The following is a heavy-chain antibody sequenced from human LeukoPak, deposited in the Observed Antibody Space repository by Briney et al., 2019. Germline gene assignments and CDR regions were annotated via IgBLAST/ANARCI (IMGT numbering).Heavy chain of an antibody. J-gene: IGHJ6*02. V-gene: IGHV1-69*04. Sequence: SVKVSCKAPGGTFSGYTINWVRQAPGHGLEWMGRIIPMPGIANYTQKFQGRVTITADKSTSTSYMELNSLRSEDTAIYYCAREYLGHTRTTYGMDVWGQGTSVIVSS. CDR3: AREYLGHTRTTYGMDV. D-gene: IGHD1-14*01. CDR2: IIPMPGIA. CDR1: GGTFSGYT.